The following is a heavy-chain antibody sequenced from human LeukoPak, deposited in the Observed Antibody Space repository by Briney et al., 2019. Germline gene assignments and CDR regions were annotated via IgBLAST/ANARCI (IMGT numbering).Heavy chain of an antibody. CDR2: IRYDGSNK. J-gene: IGHJ4*02. D-gene: IGHD5-12*01. CDR1: GFTFSSYG. V-gene: IGHV3-30*02. CDR3: AKDKADIVATPYFDY. Sequence: GGSLRLSCAACGFTFSSYGMHWVRQAPGKGLEWVAFIRYDGSNKYYADSVKGRFTISRDNSKNTLYLQMNSLRAEDTAVYYCAKDKADIVATPYFDYWGQGTLVTVSS.